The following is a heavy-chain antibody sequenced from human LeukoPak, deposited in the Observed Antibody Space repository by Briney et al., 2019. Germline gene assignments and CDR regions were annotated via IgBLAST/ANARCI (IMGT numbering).Heavy chain of an antibody. D-gene: IGHD5-18*01. CDR3: ARGLGRTAMVTRGGVRFDY. J-gene: IGHJ4*02. CDR2: IRYDGSNK. Sequence: PGGSLRLSCAASGFTFSSYGMHWVRQAPGKGLEWVAFIRYDGSNKYYADSVKGRFTISRDNSKNTLYLQMNSLRAEDTAVYYCARGLGRTAMVTRGGVRFDYWGQGTLVTVSS. V-gene: IGHV3-30*02. CDR1: GFTFSSYG.